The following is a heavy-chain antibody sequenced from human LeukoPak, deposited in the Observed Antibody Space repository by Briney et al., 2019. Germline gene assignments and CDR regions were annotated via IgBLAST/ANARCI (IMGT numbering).Heavy chain of an antibody. Sequence: SETLSLTCIVSGVSISGYYWSWIRQPPGKGLEWIGYMYYTGSTNYNPSLKSRVTISVDTSKNQFSLKLSSVTAADTAVYYCARGTTGDYWGQGTLVTVSS. V-gene: IGHV4-59*01. J-gene: IGHJ4*02. CDR2: MYYTGST. D-gene: IGHD1-1*01. CDR1: GVSISGYY. CDR3: ARGTTGDY.